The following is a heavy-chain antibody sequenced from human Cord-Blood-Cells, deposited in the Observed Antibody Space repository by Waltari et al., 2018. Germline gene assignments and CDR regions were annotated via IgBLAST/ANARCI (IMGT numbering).Heavy chain of an antibody. V-gene: IGHV1-2*02. CDR3: ARGIDFMITFGGVIANWFDP. CDR1: GYTFTGSY. J-gene: IGHJ5*02. Sequence: QVQLVQSGAEVKKPGDSVKVSCKASGYTFTGSYMHWVRQAPGQGLEWMGWINPNSGGTNYAQKFQGRVTMTRDTSISTAYMELSRLRSDDTAVYYCARGIDFMITFGGVIANWFDPWGQGTLVTVSS. CDR2: INPNSGGT. D-gene: IGHD3-16*02.